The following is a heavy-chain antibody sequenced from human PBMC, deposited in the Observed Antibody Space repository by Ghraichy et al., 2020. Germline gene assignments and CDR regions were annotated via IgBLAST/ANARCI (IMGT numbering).Heavy chain of an antibody. D-gene: IGHD3-22*01. Sequence: SQTLSLTCPVSGASISGFYWSWIRQPPGKGLEWIGYISYTEFTNYSPSLKRRLTISLDTSIHQFSLDRSSVTGADTAVYYWARHRFEGGASGNRGYFHDYCVQGALVTVSS. J-gene: IGHJ4*02. CDR1: GASISGFY. CDR3: ARHRFEGGASGNRGYFHDY. CDR2: ISYTEFT. V-gene: IGHV4-59*01.